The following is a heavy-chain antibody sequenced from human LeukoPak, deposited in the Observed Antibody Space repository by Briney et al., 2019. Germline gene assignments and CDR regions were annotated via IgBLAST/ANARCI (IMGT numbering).Heavy chain of an antibody. D-gene: IGHD3-22*01. V-gene: IGHV3-11*01. CDR2: ISSSSSTI. CDR1: GFTFSDYY. CDR3: ASLYHYDSSGYSAY. Sequence: GGSLRLSCAASGFTFSDYYMSWIRQAPGKGLEWVSYISSSSSTIYYADSVKGRFTISRDNAKNSLYLQMNSLRAEDTAVYYCASLYHYDSSGYSAYWGQGTMVTVSS. J-gene: IGHJ4*02.